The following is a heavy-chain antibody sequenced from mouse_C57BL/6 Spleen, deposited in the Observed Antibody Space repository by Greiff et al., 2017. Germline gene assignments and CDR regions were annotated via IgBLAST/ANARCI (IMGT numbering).Heavy chain of an antibody. Sequence: QVQLKQPGTELVKPGASVKLSCKASGYTFTSYWMHWVKQRPGQGLEWIGNINPSNGGTNYNEKFKSKATLTVDKSSSTAYMQLSSLTSEDSAVYYCARYGSSYVGYFDVWGTGTTVTVSS. V-gene: IGHV1-53*01. D-gene: IGHD1-1*01. J-gene: IGHJ1*03. CDR2: INPSNGGT. CDR3: ARYGSSYVGYFDV. CDR1: GYTFTSYW.